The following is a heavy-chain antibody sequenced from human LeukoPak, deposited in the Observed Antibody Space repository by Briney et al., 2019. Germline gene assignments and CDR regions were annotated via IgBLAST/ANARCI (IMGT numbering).Heavy chain of an antibody. V-gene: IGHV4-39*01. CDR1: GGSISSSSYY. Sequence: SETLSLTCTVSGGSISSSSYYWGWIRQPPGKGLDWIGSIYYSGSTYYNPSLKSRVTISVDTSKNQFSPKLSSVTAADTAVYYCARHSTGLRFLEWFHLPDSWGQGNLVTVSS. J-gene: IGHJ4*02. CDR2: IYYSGST. CDR3: ARHSTGLRFLEWFHLPDS. D-gene: IGHD3-3*01.